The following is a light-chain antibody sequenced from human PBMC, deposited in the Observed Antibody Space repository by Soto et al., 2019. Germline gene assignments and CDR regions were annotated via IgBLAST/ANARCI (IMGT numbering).Light chain of an antibody. CDR3: QQYNTYPWT. Sequence: DIQMTQSPSTLSGSVGDRVIITCRASQSIGSWLAWYQQQPGKVPKLLIYTASTLQSGVPSRFSGSGSGAEFTLTISSLQPEDFATYYCQQYNTYPWTFGQRTRLEI. V-gene: IGKV1-5*03. CDR2: TAS. CDR1: QSIGSW. J-gene: IGKJ5*01.